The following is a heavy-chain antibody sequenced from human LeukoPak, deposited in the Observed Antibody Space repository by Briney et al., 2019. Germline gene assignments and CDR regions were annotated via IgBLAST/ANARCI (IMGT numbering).Heavy chain of an antibody. CDR3: ARALRYYDSSGYWNY. CDR1: GGSFSGYY. Sequence: SETLSLTCAVYGGSFSGYYWSWIREPPGKGLEWIGEIRHSGSTNYNPSLKSRVTISVDTSKNQFSLKLSSVTAADTAVYYCARALRYYDSSGYWNYWGQGTLVTVSS. J-gene: IGHJ4*02. V-gene: IGHV4-34*01. D-gene: IGHD3-22*01. CDR2: IRHSGST.